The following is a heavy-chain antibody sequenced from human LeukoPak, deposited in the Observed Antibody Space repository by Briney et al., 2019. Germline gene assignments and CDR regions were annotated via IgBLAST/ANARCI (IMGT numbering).Heavy chain of an antibody. J-gene: IGHJ4*02. CDR2: ISAYNGNT. V-gene: IGHV1-18*04. Sequence: ASVKVSCKASGYTFTSYGISWVRQAPEQGLEWMGWISAYNGNTNYAQKLQGRVTMTTDTSTSTAYMELRSLRSDDTAVYYCAREPYCSSTSCPPADYWGQGTLVTVSS. CDR1: GYTFTSYG. CDR3: AREPYCSSTSCPPADY. D-gene: IGHD2-2*01.